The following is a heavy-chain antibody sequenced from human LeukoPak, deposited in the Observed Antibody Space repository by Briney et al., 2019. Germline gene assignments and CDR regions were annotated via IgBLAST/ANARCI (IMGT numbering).Heavy chain of an antibody. CDR1: GFTFSRYS. CDR2: IRYDGSKK. J-gene: IGHJ4*02. CDR3: AKDYNRAYYYGSGFDY. V-gene: IGHV3-30*02. Sequence: GESLRLSCAVSGFTFSRYSMNWVRQAPGKGLEWVAFIRYDGSKKYSADSVKGRFTISRDNSKNTLYLQMNSLRAEDTAVYYCAKDYNRAYYYGSGFDYWGQGTLVTVSS. D-gene: IGHD3-10*01.